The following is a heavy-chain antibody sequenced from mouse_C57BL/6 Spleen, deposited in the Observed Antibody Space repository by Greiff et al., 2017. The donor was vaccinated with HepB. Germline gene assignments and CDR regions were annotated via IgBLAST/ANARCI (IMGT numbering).Heavy chain of an antibody. Sequence: VQLQQSGAELVRPGASVKLSCTASGFNIKDDYMHWVKQRPEQGLEWIGWIDPENGDTEYASKFQGKATITADTSSNTAYLQLSSLTSEDTAVYYCTTDYSKGWYFDVWGTGTTVTVSS. CDR3: TTDYSKGWYFDV. CDR1: GFNIKDDY. CDR2: IDPENGDT. D-gene: IGHD2-5*01. J-gene: IGHJ1*03. V-gene: IGHV14-4*01.